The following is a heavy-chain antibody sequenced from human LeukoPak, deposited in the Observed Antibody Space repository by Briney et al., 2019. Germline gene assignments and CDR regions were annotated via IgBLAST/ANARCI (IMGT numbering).Heavy chain of an antibody. Sequence: SETLSPTCTVSGGSISSYYWSWIRQPAGKGLEWIGRIYTSGSTNYNPSPKSRVTMSVDTSKNQFSLKLSSVTAADTAVYYCARDIYQTGFDPWGQGTLVTVSS. CDR2: IYTSGST. J-gene: IGHJ5*02. CDR3: ARDIYQTGFDP. V-gene: IGHV4-4*07. CDR1: GGSISSYY. D-gene: IGHD2-2*01.